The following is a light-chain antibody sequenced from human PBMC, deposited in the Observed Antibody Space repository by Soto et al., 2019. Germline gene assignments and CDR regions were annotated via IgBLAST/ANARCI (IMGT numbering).Light chain of an antibody. CDR3: SSYTSRTTLYV. V-gene: IGLV1-40*01. CDR1: NSNIGAGYD. Sequence: QSALTQPPSVSGAPGQRVTISCTGSNSNIGAGYDVHWYQQLPGTAPKLLIYGNSNRPSGVPDRFSGSKSGTSASLTISGLQAEDEADYHCSSYTSRTTLYVFGTGTKVTVL. CDR2: GNS. J-gene: IGLJ1*01.